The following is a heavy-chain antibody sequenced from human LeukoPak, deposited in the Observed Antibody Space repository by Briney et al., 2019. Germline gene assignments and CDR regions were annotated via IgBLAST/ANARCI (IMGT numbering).Heavy chain of an antibody. Sequence: GASVKVSCKASGYTFTGYYMHGVRQAPGQGLEGMGWINPNSGGTNYAQKFQGRGTMTRDTSISTAYMELSRLRSDDPAVYYCARGAAYYDFWSGGSVFDYWGQGTLVTVSS. D-gene: IGHD3-3*01. CDR2: INPNSGGT. V-gene: IGHV1-2*02. CDR1: GYTFTGYY. J-gene: IGHJ4*02. CDR3: ARGAAYYDFWSGGSVFDY.